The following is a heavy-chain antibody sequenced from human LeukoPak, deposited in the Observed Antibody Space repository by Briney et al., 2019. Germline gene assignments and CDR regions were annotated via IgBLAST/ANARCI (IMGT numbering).Heavy chain of an antibody. D-gene: IGHD2-21*01. V-gene: IGHV3-23*01. CDR1: GFTFNTYA. CDR2: FRGSGDNT. CDR3: ARDRCGDICFYGLDV. Sequence: PGGSLRLSCAASGFTFNTYAMSWVRQSPGKGREWVSDFRGSGDNTYYTDSVKGGFTISRDNSKNTLYLEMNRLRAEDTGVYFCARDRCGDICFYGLDVWGEGTTVSVSS. J-gene: IGHJ6*02.